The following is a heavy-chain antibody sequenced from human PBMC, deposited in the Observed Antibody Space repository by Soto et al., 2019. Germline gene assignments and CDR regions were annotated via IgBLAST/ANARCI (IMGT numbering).Heavy chain of an antibody. CDR2: ISGSGIST. CDR1: GFTFSSYA. Sequence: PGGSLRLSCAASGFTFSSYAMSWVRQAPGEGLEWVSSISGSGISTFYTDSVKGRFTISRDNSKNTLFLQMNSLRAEDTAVYYCAKDHRYYSDDSGSGGQGXLVTVSS. D-gene: IGHD3-22*01. V-gene: IGHV3-23*01. J-gene: IGHJ4*02. CDR3: AKDHRYYSDDSGS.